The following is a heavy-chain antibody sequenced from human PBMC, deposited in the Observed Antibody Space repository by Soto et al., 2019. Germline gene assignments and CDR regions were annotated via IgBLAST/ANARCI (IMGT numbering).Heavy chain of an antibody. J-gene: IGHJ4*02. V-gene: IGHV3-23*01. Sequence: GGSLRLSCEASGFTFSTYAMNWVRQAPGKGLEWVSGFSGSGDTTYYADSVKGRFAISRDNSKNTLYLQMSSLRVDDTAVYYCAKALEATGLDFWGQGTLVTVSS. CDR2: FSGSGDTT. CDR3: AKALEATGLDF. D-gene: IGHD1-1*01. CDR1: GFTFSTYA.